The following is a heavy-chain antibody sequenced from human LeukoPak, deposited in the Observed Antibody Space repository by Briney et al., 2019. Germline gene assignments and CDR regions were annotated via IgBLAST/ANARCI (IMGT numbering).Heavy chain of an antibody. V-gene: IGHV4-30-4*01. Sequence: QASETLSLTCTVSGGSISSGDYYWSWIRQPPGKGLEWIGYIYYSGSTYYNPSLKSRVTISVDTSKNQFSLKLSSVTAADTAVYYCAWSPWGVGATTFDYWGQGTLVTVSS. J-gene: IGHJ4*02. CDR1: GGSISSGDYY. D-gene: IGHD1-26*01. CDR2: IYYSGST. CDR3: AWSPWGVGATTFDY.